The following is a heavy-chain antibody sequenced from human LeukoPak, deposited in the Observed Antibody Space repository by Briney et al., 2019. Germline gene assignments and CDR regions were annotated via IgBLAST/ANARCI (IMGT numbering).Heavy chain of an antibody. CDR3: ARARGDYYDSSGYYSAFDY. J-gene: IGHJ4*02. CDR2: INHSGSA. Sequence: PSETLSLTCAVYGGPFSGYYWSCIRQPPGKGLEWIGEINHSGSANYNPSLKSRVTISVDMSKNQFSLKLSFVTAADTAVYYCARARGDYYDSSGYYSAFDYWGQGTLVTVSS. CDR1: GGPFSGYY. V-gene: IGHV4-34*01. D-gene: IGHD3-22*01.